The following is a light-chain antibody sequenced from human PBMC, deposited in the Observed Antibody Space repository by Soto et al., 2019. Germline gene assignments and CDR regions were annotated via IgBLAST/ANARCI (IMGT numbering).Light chain of an antibody. CDR2: DAS. CDR3: HQRDKWPPLT. CDR1: QSISRY. J-gene: IGKJ4*01. V-gene: IGKV3-11*01. Sequence: VLTQSPATLSLSPGESATLSCRASQSISRYLAWYQQKPGQAPRLLIYDASNRATGIPARFSGSGSGTDFTLTISSLAPEDFAVYYCHQRDKWPPLTFGGGTKVEIK.